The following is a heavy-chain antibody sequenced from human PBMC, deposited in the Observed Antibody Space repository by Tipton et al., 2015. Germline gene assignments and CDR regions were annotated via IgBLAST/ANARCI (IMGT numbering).Heavy chain of an antibody. CDR3: ARDTMLRLGELSLSVGSPSWRRSYYYGMDV. V-gene: IGHV4-59*01. CDR2: IYYSGST. CDR1: GGSIGSFA. Sequence: TLSLTCTVSGGSIGSFAWSWIRQPPGKGLEWIGYIYYSGSTNYNPSLKSRVTISVDTSKNQFSLKLSSVTAADTAVYYCARDTMLRLGELSLSVGSPSWRRSYYYGMDVWGQGTTVTVSS. D-gene: IGHD3-16*02. J-gene: IGHJ6*02.